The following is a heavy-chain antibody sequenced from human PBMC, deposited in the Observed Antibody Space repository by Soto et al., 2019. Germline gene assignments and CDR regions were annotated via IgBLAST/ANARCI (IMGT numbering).Heavy chain of an antibody. Sequence: EVPLVESGGGLVQPGRSLRLSCAASGFTFDDYAMHWVRQAPGKGLEWVSGISWNSGSIGYADSVKGRFTISRDNAKNSLYLQMNRLRAEDTALYYCAKGGVVAASFGAFDIWGQGTMVTVSS. J-gene: IGHJ3*02. CDR1: GFTFDDYA. D-gene: IGHD2-15*01. CDR2: ISWNSGSI. CDR3: AKGGVVAASFGAFDI. V-gene: IGHV3-9*01.